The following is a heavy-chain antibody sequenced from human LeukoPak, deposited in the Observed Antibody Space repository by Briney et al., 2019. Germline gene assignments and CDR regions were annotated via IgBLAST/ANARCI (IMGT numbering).Heavy chain of an antibody. D-gene: IGHD6-19*01. J-gene: IGHJ4*02. CDR2: LTDSGGTT. CDR3: ARPPPGYSSGWYALVDY. Sequence: GGSLRLSCVASGFTFSSYAMGWVRQAPGKRPEWVSSLTDSGGTTYYVDSVKGRFTISRDNAKNSLYLQMNSLRAEDTAVYYCARPPPGYSSGWYALVDYWGQGTLVTVSS. CDR1: GFTFSSYA. V-gene: IGHV3-23*01.